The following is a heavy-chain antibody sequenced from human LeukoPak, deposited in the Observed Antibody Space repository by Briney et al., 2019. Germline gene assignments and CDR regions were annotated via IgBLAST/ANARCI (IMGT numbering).Heavy chain of an antibody. Sequence: GGSLRLSCAASGFIFSRYAMNWVRQAPGKGLEWVSGISGSGGSTYYADSVKGRFTISRDNSKNTLYLQMNSLRAEDTAVYYCAKDPQWELLRNYFDYWGQGTLVTVSS. D-gene: IGHD1-26*01. CDR1: GFIFSRYA. CDR2: ISGSGGST. V-gene: IGHV3-23*01. J-gene: IGHJ4*02. CDR3: AKDPQWELLRNYFDY.